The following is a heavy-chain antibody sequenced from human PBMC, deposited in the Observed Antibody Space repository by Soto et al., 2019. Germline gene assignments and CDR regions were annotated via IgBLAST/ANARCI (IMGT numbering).Heavy chain of an antibody. V-gene: IGHV3-23*01. CDR3: AKRAVPSTIWGLFDY. J-gene: IGHJ4*02. D-gene: IGHD3-16*01. CDR2: ISGSDGTT. Sequence: EVQLFDSGGGLVQPGGSLRLSCAASGFTFSSYPMSWVRQAPGKGLEWVSTISGSDGTTYYADSVKGRFTISIQNSRNTLYLQMNTLRAEDTAVYYCAKRAVPSTIWGLFDYWGQGTRVTVSS. CDR1: GFTFSSYP.